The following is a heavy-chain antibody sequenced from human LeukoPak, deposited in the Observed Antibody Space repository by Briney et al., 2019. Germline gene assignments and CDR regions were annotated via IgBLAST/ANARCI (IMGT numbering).Heavy chain of an antibody. V-gene: IGHV1-18*01. CDR3: ARSGYCSGGSCYEY. Sequence: ASVKVSCKSSGYTFSIYGFTWVRHAPGQGLEWMGWISAYNGKTLYAEKFQGRVTMTTDTSTSTAYMELRSLRSDDTAVYYCARSGYCSGGSCYEYWGQGTLVTVSS. CDR2: ISAYNGKT. D-gene: IGHD2-15*01. J-gene: IGHJ4*02. CDR1: GYTFSIYG.